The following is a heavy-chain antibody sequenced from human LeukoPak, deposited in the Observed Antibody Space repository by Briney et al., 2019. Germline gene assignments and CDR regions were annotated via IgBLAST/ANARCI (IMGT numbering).Heavy chain of an antibody. CDR1: GGSISSYY. V-gene: IGHV4-59*01. J-gene: IGHJ4*02. D-gene: IGHD3-10*01. CDR2: IYYSGST. CDR3: ASGGSGGNYYFDY. Sequence: SETLSLTCTVSGGSISSYYWSWIRQPPGKGLEWIGYIYYSGSTNYNPSLKSRVTISVDTSKNQFSLKLSPVTAADTAVYYCASGGSGGNYYFDYWGQGTLVTVSS.